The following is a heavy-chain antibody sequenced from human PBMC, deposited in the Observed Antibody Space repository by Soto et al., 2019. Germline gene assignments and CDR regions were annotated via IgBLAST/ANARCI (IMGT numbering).Heavy chain of an antibody. D-gene: IGHD3-10*01. J-gene: IGHJ4*02. CDR2: VIPILAMS. V-gene: IGHV1-69*02. CDR1: GGTFSSYT. Sequence: QVKLVQSGAEVRKPGSSVKVSCTASGGTFSSYTINWVRQAPGQGPEWMGRVIPILAMSNYAQKFQGRVTITADQSTSTAYMYLSSLRSEDTALYYCATNYGSGSTPFDYWGQGTLVTVSS. CDR3: ATNYGSGSTPFDY.